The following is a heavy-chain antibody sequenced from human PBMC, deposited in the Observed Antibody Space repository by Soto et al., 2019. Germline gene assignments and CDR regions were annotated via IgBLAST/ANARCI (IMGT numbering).Heavy chain of an antibody. D-gene: IGHD3-10*01. CDR3: ARFLSGRWFGESRYYYYGMDV. V-gene: IGHV1-69*13. J-gene: IGHJ6*02. CDR1: GGTFRSYA. CDR2: IIPIFGTA. Sequence: APVKVSCKASGGTFRSYAISWVRQAPGKGLEWMGGIIPIFGTANYAQKFQGRVTITADESTSTAYMELSSLRSEDTAVYYCARFLSGRWFGESRYYYYGMDVWGQGTTVTVPS.